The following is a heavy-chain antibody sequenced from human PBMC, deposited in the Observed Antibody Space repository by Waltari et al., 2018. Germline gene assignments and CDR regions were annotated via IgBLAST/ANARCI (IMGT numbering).Heavy chain of an antibody. CDR2: MSHGGAT. D-gene: IGHD5-12*01. J-gene: IGHJ4*02. Sequence: QVQLQESGPGLVKPSETLSLTCGVSGDSITSGYYWAWIRQPPGNGLEWIGSMSHGGATFYNPSLQSRVTRSLDTSKNQYSLKLSSVTAADTAVYFCARDDMATTRLEYWGQGTLVAVSS. CDR3: ARDDMATTRLEY. V-gene: IGHV4-38-2*02. CDR1: GDSITSGYY.